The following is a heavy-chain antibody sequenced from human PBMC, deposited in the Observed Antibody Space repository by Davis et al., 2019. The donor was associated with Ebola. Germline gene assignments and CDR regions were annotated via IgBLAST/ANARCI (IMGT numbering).Heavy chain of an antibody. V-gene: IGHV1-3*01. CDR2: IDGDNGNT. Sequence: ASVKVSCKASGYTFSAYAMHWVRQAPGQRLEWMGWIDGDNGNTKYSEKFQGRVTITRDTFATTAYMELSSLSSEDTAVYYCAREMIGGAGRFDSWGLGTLVTVSP. D-gene: IGHD3-22*01. CDR3: AREMIGGAGRFDS. CDR1: GYTFSAYA. J-gene: IGHJ5*01.